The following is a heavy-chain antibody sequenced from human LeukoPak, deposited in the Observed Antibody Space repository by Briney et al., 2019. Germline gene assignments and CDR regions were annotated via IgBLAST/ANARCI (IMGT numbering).Heavy chain of an antibody. CDR2: ISGSGGGT. Sequence: GGSLRLSCAVSGITLSNYAMSWVRQAPGKGLEWVAGISGSGGGTNYADSVKGRFTISRDNPKNTLFLQVNNLSADDTAVYFCAKRGVVIRVILVGFHKEAYYFDSWGQGALVTVSS. V-gene: IGHV3-23*01. J-gene: IGHJ4*02. D-gene: IGHD3-10*01. CDR3: AKRGVVIRVILVGFHKEAYYFDS. CDR1: GITLSNYA.